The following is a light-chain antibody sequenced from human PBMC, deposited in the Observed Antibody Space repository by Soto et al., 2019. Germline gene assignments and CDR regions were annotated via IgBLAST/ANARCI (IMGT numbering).Light chain of an antibody. CDR2: LNSDGSH. CDR1: SGHSSYA. V-gene: IGLV4-69*01. Sequence: VLTQSPSASASLGASVKLTCTLSSGHSSYAIAWHQQQPEKGPRYLMKLNSDGSHSKGDGIPDRFSGSSSGAERYLTISSLQSEDEADYYCQTWGTGIQAVFGGGTKLTVL. J-gene: IGLJ2*01. CDR3: QTWGTGIQAV.